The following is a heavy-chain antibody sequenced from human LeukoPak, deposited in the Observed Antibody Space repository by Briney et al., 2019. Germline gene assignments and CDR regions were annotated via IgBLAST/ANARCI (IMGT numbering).Heavy chain of an antibody. V-gene: IGHV5-51*01. J-gene: IGHJ4*02. CDR2: IYPGDSDT. CDR1: GYRFTSYW. Sequence: GESLKISCQGSGYRFTSYWIGWVRQMPGKGLEWMGIIYPGDSDTRYSPPFQGQVTISADKSISIAYLQWSSLKASDTAVYYCARDASVAGKGGVFDYWGQGTLVTVSS. D-gene: IGHD6-19*01. CDR3: ARDASVAGKGGVFDY.